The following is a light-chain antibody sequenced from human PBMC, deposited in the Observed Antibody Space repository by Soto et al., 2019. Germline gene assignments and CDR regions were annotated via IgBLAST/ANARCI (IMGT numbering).Light chain of an antibody. V-gene: IGKV3-11*01. Sequence: EIVLTQSPATLSLSPGERATLSCRTSQSVSSYLAWYQQKPGQAPRLLIDDASNRATGIPARFSGSGSGTDFTLTISSLEPEDFAVYYCQQRSNCPPLYTFGQGTKLEIK. J-gene: IGKJ2*01. CDR2: DAS. CDR3: QQRSNCPPLYT. CDR1: QSVSSY.